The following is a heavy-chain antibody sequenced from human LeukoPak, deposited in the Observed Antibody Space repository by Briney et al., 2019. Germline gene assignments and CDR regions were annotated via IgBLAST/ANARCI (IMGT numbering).Heavy chain of an antibody. Sequence: GGSLRLSCAASGFTVSVNYMGWVRQAPGKGLEWVSFIYSGGGTSYADSVKGRFTISRDNSKNTVYLQMNSLRAEDTAVYYCAKGGGYSYGYYYWGQGTLVTVS. D-gene: IGHD5-18*01. V-gene: IGHV3-66*01. CDR3: AKGGGYSYGYYY. J-gene: IGHJ4*02. CDR2: IYSGGGT. CDR1: GFTVSVNY.